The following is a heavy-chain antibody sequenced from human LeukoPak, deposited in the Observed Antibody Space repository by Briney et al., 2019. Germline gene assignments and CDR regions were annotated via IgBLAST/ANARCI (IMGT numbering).Heavy chain of an antibody. V-gene: IGHV3-66*02. CDR2: IYSGGST. CDR1: GFTVSSNY. CDR3: ARDQNCGGDCYGFDY. J-gene: IGHJ4*02. D-gene: IGHD2-21*01. Sequence: PGGSLRLSCAASGFTVSSNYMSWVRQAPGKGLEWVSDIYSGGSTYYADSVKGRFTISRDNSKNTLYLQMNSLRAEDTAVYYCARDQNCGGDCYGFDYWGQGTLVTVSS.